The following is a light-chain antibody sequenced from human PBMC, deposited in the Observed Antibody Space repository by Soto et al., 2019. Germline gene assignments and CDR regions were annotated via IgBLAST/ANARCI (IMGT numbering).Light chain of an antibody. CDR1: QSVLYSSNNKNY. CDR3: QQYYSTPIT. V-gene: IGKV4-1*01. J-gene: IGKJ5*01. CDR2: WAS. Sequence: DIVMTQSPDSLAVSLGERATINCKSSQSVLYSSNNKNYLTWYQQKPGQPPKLLIYWASTRESGVPDRFSGSESRTDSTLTISSLQAEDVSVYYCQQYYSTPITCGQGTRLEIK.